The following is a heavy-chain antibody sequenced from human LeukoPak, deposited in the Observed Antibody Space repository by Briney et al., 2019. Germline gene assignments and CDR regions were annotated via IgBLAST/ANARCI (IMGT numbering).Heavy chain of an antibody. V-gene: IGHV2-5*02. D-gene: IGHD4-23*01. CDR1: GFSLTGTGDG. CDR2: IYWDDDK. Sequence: SGPTLVKPTETLTLTCSVSGFSLTGTGDGVGWIRQPPGKALQWLAVIYWDDDKRYRPSLKSRLTVTKDTSKNQVVLRLTNLEPVFTATYFCTHLTRGGLDSWGQGTLVTVSS. J-gene: IGHJ4*02. CDR3: THLTRGGLDS.